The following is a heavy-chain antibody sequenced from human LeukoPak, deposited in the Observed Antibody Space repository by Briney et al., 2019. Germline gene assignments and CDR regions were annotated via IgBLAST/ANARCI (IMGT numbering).Heavy chain of an antibody. V-gene: IGHV3-23*01. Sequence: GGSLRLSCAASKFTFSSYAMSWVRQAPGKGLEWVSTISGSGGSTYYADSVKGRFTISRDNSKNTLYLQMNSLRAEDTAVYYCAKDHESGYDYVWGSYRYSFAYWGQGALVTVSS. CDR2: ISGSGGST. CDR1: KFTFSSYA. D-gene: IGHD3-16*02. J-gene: IGHJ4*02. CDR3: AKDHESGYDYVWGSYRYSFAY.